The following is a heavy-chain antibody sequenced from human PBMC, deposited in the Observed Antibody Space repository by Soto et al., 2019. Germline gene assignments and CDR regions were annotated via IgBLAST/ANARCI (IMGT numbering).Heavy chain of an antibody. Sequence: XXTLSLTCTVSGGAISSYYWIWIRQPPGKGLEWIGYIYYSGSTNYNPSLKSRVTISVDTSKNQFSLKLSSVTAADKAVYCCARDITIFGVVPENWFDPWGQGTLVTVSS. D-gene: IGHD3-3*01. CDR2: IYYSGST. J-gene: IGHJ5*02. CDR1: GGAISSYY. V-gene: IGHV4-59*01. CDR3: ARDITIFGVVPENWFDP.